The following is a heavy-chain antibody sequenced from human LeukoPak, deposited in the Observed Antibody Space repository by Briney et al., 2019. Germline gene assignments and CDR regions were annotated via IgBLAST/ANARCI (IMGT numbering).Heavy chain of an antibody. Sequence: GGSLRLSCAASGFTFSRFAMSWVRQAPGKGLEWVSAISGSGGHTYYADSVKGRFTISRDNSKNTLYLQMNSLRAEDTAVYYCARDQYFYGSGSYPSDYWGQGTLVTVSS. CDR2: ISGSGGHT. CDR1: GFTFSRFA. V-gene: IGHV3-23*01. J-gene: IGHJ4*02. CDR3: ARDQYFYGSGSYPSDY. D-gene: IGHD3-10*01.